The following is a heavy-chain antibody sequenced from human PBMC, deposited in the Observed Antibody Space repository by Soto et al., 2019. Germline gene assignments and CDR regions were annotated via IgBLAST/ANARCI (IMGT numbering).Heavy chain of an antibody. CDR1: GGTFSSYA. CDR2: IIPIFVTA. Sequence: QVQLVQSGAEVKKPGSSVKVSCKDSGGTFSSYAISWVRQAPGQGLEWMGVIIPIFVTANYAQKFQGRVTITADESTSTAYMELSSLRSEDTAVYYCARDREGDSYGYGWYFDLWGRGTLVTVSS. V-gene: IGHV1-69*12. D-gene: IGHD5-18*01. CDR3: ARDREGDSYGYGWYFDL. J-gene: IGHJ2*01.